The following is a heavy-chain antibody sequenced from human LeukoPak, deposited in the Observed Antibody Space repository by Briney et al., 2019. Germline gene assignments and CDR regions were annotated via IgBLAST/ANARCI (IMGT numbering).Heavy chain of an antibody. CDR3: ARGLDFWSGSYDY. D-gene: IGHD3-3*01. V-gene: IGHV3-48*01. Sequence: GGSLRLSCAASGFTFSTYSLNWVRQAPGKGLEWVSYISSTSNTIYYADSVKGRFTISRDNAKNSLCLQMNSLRAEDTAVYYCARGLDFWSGSYDYWGQGTLVTVSS. J-gene: IGHJ4*02. CDR2: ISSTSNTI. CDR1: GFTFSTYS.